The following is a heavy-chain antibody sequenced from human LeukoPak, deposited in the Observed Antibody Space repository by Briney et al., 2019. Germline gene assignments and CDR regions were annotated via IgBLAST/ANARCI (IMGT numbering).Heavy chain of an antibody. Sequence: SETLSLTCTVTGGSISDYFCSWVRQPPGKGLEYIGYINYSGSTNYNPSLNSRVTISLDPSKKQFSLKLYSVTAADTAVYYRTAGRITMGGWFDPWGQGTLVTVSS. CDR1: GGSISDYF. D-gene: IGHD1-14*01. CDR3: TAGRITMGGWFDP. V-gene: IGHV4-59*08. CDR2: INYSGST. J-gene: IGHJ5*02.